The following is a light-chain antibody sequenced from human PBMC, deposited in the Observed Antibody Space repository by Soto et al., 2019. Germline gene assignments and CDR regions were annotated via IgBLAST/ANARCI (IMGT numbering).Light chain of an antibody. CDR1: SSNIGNNY. Sequence: QSVLTQPPSVSAAPGQKVTISCSVSSSNIGNNYVSWYQQLPGTAPKLLIYDNNKRPSGIPDRFSGSKSGTSATLGITGLQTGDEADYYFGTWDSSLSAYVFGTGTKATVL. J-gene: IGLJ1*01. CDR2: DNN. V-gene: IGLV1-51*01. CDR3: GTWDSSLSAYV.